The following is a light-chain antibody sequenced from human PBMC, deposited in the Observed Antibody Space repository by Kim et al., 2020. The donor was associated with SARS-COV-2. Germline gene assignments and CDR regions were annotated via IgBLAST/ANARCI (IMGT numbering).Light chain of an antibody. Sequence: ASVGNKVTFSGREVQGIMNDLAWFQQKPGKVPKRLIYAASSLQSGVPSRFSGCGSGTEFTPTISSLQPEDFATYYFLQHNSYPLTFGGGTKVDIK. CDR2: AAS. CDR1: QGIMND. CDR3: LQHNSYPLT. J-gene: IGKJ4*01. V-gene: IGKV1-17*03.